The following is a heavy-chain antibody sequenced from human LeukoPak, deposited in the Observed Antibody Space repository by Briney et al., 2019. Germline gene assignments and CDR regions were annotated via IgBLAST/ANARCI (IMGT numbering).Heavy chain of an antibody. D-gene: IGHD6-19*01. Sequence: GASVKVSCKASGYTFTSYDINWVRQATGQGLEWMGWMNPNSGNTGYAQKFQGRVTITRNTSRSTAYMELSSLRSEDTAVYYCARVGIGVEGPDYWGQGTLVTVSS. V-gene: IGHV1-8*03. CDR3: ARVGIGVEGPDY. J-gene: IGHJ4*02. CDR2: MNPNSGNT. CDR1: GYTFTSYD.